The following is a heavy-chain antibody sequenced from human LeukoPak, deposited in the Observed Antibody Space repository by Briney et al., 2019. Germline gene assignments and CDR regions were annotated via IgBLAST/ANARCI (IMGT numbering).Heavy chain of an antibody. D-gene: IGHD5-12*01. Sequence: ASVKVSCKASGYTFVGYYLHWVRQAPGQGLEWMAWIDPYTGNTHYAQKFQGRITVARDTSVSTTYMELSWLTSDDTARYYCAREYSASEHWGQGTLVTVSS. CDR3: AREYSASEH. CDR1: GYTFVGYY. CDR2: IDPYTGNT. V-gene: IGHV1-2*02. J-gene: IGHJ4*02.